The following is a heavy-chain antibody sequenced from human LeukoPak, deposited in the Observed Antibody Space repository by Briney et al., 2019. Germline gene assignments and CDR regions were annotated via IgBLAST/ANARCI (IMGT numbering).Heavy chain of an antibody. D-gene: IGHD6-19*01. V-gene: IGHV4-4*02. CDR1: AGSISSSNW. J-gene: IGHJ4*01. CDR3: ARGNIAVAGLFDY. CDR2: IYHSGST. Sequence: SEPLSLTCVVSAGSISSSNWRSWVRLRPGKGLEWIGEIYHSGSTNYNPSPKSRVTISVDTSKNQFPLILSSVTAAATAVYYCARGNIAVAGLFDYWGQEPWSPSPQ.